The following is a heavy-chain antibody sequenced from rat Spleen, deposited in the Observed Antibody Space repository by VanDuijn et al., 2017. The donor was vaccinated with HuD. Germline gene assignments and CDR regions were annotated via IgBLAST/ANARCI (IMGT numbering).Heavy chain of an antibody. CDR2: MRYNGDT. CDR1: GFSLTSYH. CDR3: ARDLGGHVMDA. Sequence: QVQLKESGPGLMQPSQTLSLTCIVSGFSLTSYHVHWVRQSPGKGLEWMGRMRYNGDTSYNSALKSRLSITRDTSKNQVFLKMNSLQTDDTGTYYCARDLGGHVMDAWGQGVSVTVSS. D-gene: IGHD5-1*01. J-gene: IGHJ4*01. V-gene: IGHV2-63*01.